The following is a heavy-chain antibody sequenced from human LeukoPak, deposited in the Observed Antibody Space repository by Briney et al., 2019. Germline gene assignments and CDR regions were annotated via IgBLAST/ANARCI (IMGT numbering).Heavy chain of an antibody. CDR2: ISSSSSYI. CDR1: GFTFSSYS. J-gene: IGHJ4*02. Sequence: GGSLRLSCAASGFTFSSYSMNWVRQAPGKGLEWVSSISSSSSYIYYADSEKGRFTISRDNAKNSLYLQMNSLRAEDTAVYYCARDWSSGYDYAFDYWGQGTLVTVSS. D-gene: IGHD5-12*01. V-gene: IGHV3-21*01. CDR3: ARDWSSGYDYAFDY.